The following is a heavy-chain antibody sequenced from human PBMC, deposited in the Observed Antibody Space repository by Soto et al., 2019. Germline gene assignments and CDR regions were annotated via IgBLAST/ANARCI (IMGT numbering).Heavy chain of an antibody. D-gene: IGHD3-3*01. CDR3: ARGVTSWSGYYLAFDV. CDR1: GGSISSYY. V-gene: IGHV4-59*08. J-gene: IGHJ3*01. CDR2: IYYSGST. Sequence: SETLSLTCTVSGGSISSYYWSWIRQPPGKGLEWIGYIYYSGSTNYNPSLKSRVTISVDTSKNQFSLKLSSVTAADTAVYYCARGVTSWSGYYLAFDVWGQGTMVTVSS.